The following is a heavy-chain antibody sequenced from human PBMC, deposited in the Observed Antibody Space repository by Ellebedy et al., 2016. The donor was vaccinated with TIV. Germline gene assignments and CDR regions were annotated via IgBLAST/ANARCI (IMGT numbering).Heavy chain of an antibody. CDR3: AKDGDIVVVVAATRRHQKYWYFDL. CDR1: GFTFSSYA. J-gene: IGHJ2*01. Sequence: GESLKISXAASGFTFSSYAMSWVRQAPGKGLEWVSAISGSGGSTYYADSVKGRFTISRDNSKNTLYLQMNSLRAEDTAVYYCAKDGDIVVVVAATRRHQKYWYFDLWGRGTLVTVSS. V-gene: IGHV3-23*01. D-gene: IGHD2-15*01. CDR2: ISGSGGST.